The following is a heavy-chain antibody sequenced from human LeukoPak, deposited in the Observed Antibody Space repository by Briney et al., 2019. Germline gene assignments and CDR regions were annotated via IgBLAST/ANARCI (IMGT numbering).Heavy chain of an antibody. V-gene: IGHV4-59*02. D-gene: IGHD2-15*01. CDR3: ARIHRYCSGGACYVLDN. CDR2: VYYSGST. J-gene: IGHJ4*02. Sequence: SEPLSLTCVVSGGSVRGYYWGWIRPPPGRGLGGIGYVYYSGSTNYNPSFKSRITISVDTSRNQFSLQLSPVTAADTAVYYCARIHRYCSGGACYVLDNWGQGTLVAVSS. CDR1: GGSVRGYY.